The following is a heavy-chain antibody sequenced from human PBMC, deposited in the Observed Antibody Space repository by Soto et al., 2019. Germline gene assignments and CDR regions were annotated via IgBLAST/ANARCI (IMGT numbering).Heavy chain of an antibody. V-gene: IGHV3-7*05. D-gene: IGHD3-10*01. J-gene: IGHJ4*02. Sequence: EVQLVESGGGLVQPGGSLRLSCSASGFTFSDYWMSWVRQAPGKGLECVANIKTDGSEKYYVDPVKGGFTIARDNAKNSLYLQRHSLRAEDTAVYYCASSMGRGGNDYWGQGTLVAVSS. CDR2: IKTDGSEK. CDR1: GFTFSDYW. CDR3: ASSMGRGGNDY.